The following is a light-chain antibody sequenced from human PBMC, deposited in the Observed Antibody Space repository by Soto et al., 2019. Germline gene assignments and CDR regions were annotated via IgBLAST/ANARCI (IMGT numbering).Light chain of an antibody. CDR3: LLSSSGVRV. J-gene: IGLJ2*01. CDR2: DTS. V-gene: IGLV7-46*01. CDR1: TGAVTSGLY. Sequence: QAVVTQEPSLTVSPGGTVTLTCGSSTGAVTSGLYPFWFQQKPGQAPRTLIYDTSNTHSWTPARFSGSLLGGKAALTLSGAQPEDEADYYCLLSSSGVRVFGGGTKVTVL.